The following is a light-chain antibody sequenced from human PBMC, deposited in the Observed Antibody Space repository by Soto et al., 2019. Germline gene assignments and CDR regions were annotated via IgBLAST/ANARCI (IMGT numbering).Light chain of an antibody. Sequence: QSALTQPPSASGSAGQSVTISCTGPTNGVGGFNYVSWYQQHPGRVPKLIIYEVDKRPSGVPDRFSGSKSGNTASLTVSGLQADDEADYYCTSYAGNGNYVFGTGTKLTV. CDR2: EVD. V-gene: IGLV2-8*01. J-gene: IGLJ1*01. CDR1: TNGVGGFNY. CDR3: TSYAGNGNYV.